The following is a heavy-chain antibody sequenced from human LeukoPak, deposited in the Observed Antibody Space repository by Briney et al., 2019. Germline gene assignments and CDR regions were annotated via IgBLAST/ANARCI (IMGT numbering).Heavy chain of an antibody. CDR3: AKDDGSGWVNY. D-gene: IGHD6-19*01. Sequence: GGSLRLSCAASGFTFSGYGMHWVRQAPGKGLEWVAVISYDGSNKYYADSVKGRFTISRDNSKNTLYLQMNSLRAEDTAVYYCAKDDGSGWVNYWGQGTLVTVSS. J-gene: IGHJ4*02. CDR2: ISYDGSNK. V-gene: IGHV3-30*18. CDR1: GFTFSGYG.